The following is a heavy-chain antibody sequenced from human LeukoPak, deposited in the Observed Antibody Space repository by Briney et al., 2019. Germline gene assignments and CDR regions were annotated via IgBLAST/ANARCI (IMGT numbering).Heavy chain of an antibody. CDR1: GFTFSSYS. CDR2: ISSSSSYI. Sequence: PGGSLRLSCAASGFTFSSYSMNWVRQAPGKGLEWVSSISSSSSYIYYADSVKGRFTISRDNAKNSPYLQMNSLRAEDTAVYYCARRNGDVLRYFDWLLTGFDYWGQGTLVTVSS. CDR3: ARRNGDVLRYFDWLLTGFDY. D-gene: IGHD3-9*01. V-gene: IGHV3-21*01. J-gene: IGHJ4*02.